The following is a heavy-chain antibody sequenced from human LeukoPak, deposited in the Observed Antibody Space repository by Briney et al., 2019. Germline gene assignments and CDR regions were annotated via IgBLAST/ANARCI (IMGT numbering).Heavy chain of an antibody. Sequence: ASETLSLTCAVYGGSFSGYYWSWIRQPPGKGLEWIGEINHSGSTNYNPSLKSRVTISVDTSKNQFSLKLSSVTAADTAVYYCARETPYCSSTSCGIDYWGQGTLVTVSS. CDR2: INHSGST. V-gene: IGHV4-34*01. J-gene: IGHJ4*02. CDR3: ARETPYCSSTSCGIDY. CDR1: GGSFSGYY. D-gene: IGHD2-2*01.